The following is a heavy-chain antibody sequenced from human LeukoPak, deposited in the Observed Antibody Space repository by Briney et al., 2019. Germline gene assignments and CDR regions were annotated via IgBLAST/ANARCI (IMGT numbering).Heavy chain of an antibody. CDR2: IKQDGSEK. J-gene: IGHJ4*02. CDR1: GFTFSSYW. D-gene: IGHD3-22*01. CDR3: AKDSSDYYFDY. V-gene: IGHV3-7*01. Sequence: GGSLRLSCAASGFTFSSYWMSWVRQAPGKGLEWVANIKQDGSEKYYVDSVKGRFTISRDNAKNSPCLQMNSLRADDTAVYYCAKDSSDYYFDYWGQGTLVTVSS.